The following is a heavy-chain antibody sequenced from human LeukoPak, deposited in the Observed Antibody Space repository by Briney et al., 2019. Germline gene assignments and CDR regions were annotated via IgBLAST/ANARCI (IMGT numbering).Heavy chain of an antibody. CDR3: ARHRNYYYYYMDV. Sequence: PSETLSLSCTVSGGSISTSNYYWGWIRQPPGKGLEWIGNIFYSGSTYYNPSLKSRVTISVDTSKNQFSLKLSSVTAADTAVYYCARHRNYYYYYMDVWGKGTTVTISS. J-gene: IGHJ6*03. V-gene: IGHV4-39*01. CDR1: GGSISTSNYY. CDR2: IFYSGST.